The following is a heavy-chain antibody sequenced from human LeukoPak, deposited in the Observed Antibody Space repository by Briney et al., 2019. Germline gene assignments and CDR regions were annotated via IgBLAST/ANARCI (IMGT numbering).Heavy chain of an antibody. CDR1: GYTFTSYY. V-gene: IGHV1-46*01. D-gene: IGHD3-22*01. CDR2: INPSGGST. Sequence: PGGSLRLSCAASGYTFTSYYMHWVRQAPGQGLEWMGIINPSGGSTSYAQKFQGRVTMTRDTSTSTVYMELSSLRSEDTAVYYCAKRSYYDSSGYYYFDYWGQGTLVTVSS. CDR3: AKRSYYDSSGYYYFDY. J-gene: IGHJ4*02.